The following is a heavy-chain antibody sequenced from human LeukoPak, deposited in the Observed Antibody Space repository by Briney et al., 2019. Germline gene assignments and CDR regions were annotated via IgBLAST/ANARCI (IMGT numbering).Heavy chain of an antibody. V-gene: IGHV3-23*01. Sequence: TGGSLRLSCAASGFPFGSYAMTWVRQAPGKGLEWVSGISGSGGKTYNADSLKGRFTISRDNSKNTLYLQMNSLRVEDTAIYYCAKSRGGSFPGGFDPWGHGTLVTISS. CDR1: GFPFGSYA. J-gene: IGHJ5*02. CDR3: AKSRGGSFPGGFDP. CDR2: ISGSGGKT. D-gene: IGHD2-15*01.